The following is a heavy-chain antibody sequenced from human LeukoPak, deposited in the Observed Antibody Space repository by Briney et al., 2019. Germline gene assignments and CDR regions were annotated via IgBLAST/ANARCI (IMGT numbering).Heavy chain of an antibody. CDR3: ARDRYYGSGTYYYRGYSFDY. D-gene: IGHD3-10*01. CDR2: ISGSGGTT. Sequence: GGSLRLSCAASGFTFSNFGMGWVRQAPGKGLEWVSAISGSGGTTYYADSVKGRFTISREKSRNTLYLHMNRLRAEDTAVYYCARDRYYGSGTYYYRGYSFDYWGQGTLVTVSS. V-gene: IGHV3-23*01. CDR1: GFTFSNFG. J-gene: IGHJ4*02.